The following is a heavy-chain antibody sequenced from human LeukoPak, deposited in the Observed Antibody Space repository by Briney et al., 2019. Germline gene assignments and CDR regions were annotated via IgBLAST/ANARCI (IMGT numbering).Heavy chain of an antibody. Sequence: SETLSLTCTVSGASISSYYWSWIRQPAGKALEWIGRIYVTGSTTYNPSLESRVTMSLDTSKNHFSLKLSSVTAADTAVYYCARRDSSGYPYWGQGTLVPVSS. D-gene: IGHD3-22*01. V-gene: IGHV4-4*07. CDR1: GASISSYY. CDR3: ARRDSSGYPY. CDR2: IYVTGST. J-gene: IGHJ4*02.